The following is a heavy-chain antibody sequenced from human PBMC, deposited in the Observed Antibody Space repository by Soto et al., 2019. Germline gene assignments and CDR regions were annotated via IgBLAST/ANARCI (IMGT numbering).Heavy chain of an antibody. V-gene: IGHV3-53*01. D-gene: IGHD3-10*01. J-gene: IGHJ5*02. CDR2: IYSGGST. CDR1: GFTVINNY. CDR3: ARELPMVRGVTSTHWFDT. Sequence: LRLSCAASGFTVINNYMSWVRQAPGKGLEWVSIIYSGGSTFYSDSVKGRFTISRDNSKNTLYLQMNSLRAEDTAVYYCARELPMVRGVTSTHWFDTWGQGTLVTVSS.